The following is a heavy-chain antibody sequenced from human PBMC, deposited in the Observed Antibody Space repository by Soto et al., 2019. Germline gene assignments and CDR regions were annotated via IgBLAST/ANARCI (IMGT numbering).Heavy chain of an antibody. CDR2: ISYDGSNK. CDR3: ARDRGSSSYYYGMDV. CDR1: GFTFSSYA. J-gene: IGHJ6*02. Sequence: GGSLRLSCAASGFTFSSYAMHWVRQAPGKGLEWVAVISYDGSNKYYADSVKGRFTISRDNSKNTLYLQMNSLRAEDTAVYYCARDRGSSSYYYGMDVWGQGTTVTVSS. D-gene: IGHD6-6*01. V-gene: IGHV3-30-3*01.